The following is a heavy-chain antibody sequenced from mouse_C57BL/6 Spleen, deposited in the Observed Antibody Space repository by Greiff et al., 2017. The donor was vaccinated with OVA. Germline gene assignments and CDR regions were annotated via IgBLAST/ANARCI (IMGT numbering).Heavy chain of an antibody. CDR1: GYTFTDYN. CDR2: INPNNGGT. J-gene: IGHJ2*01. Sequence: EVKLQESGPELVKPGASVKMSCKASGYTFTDYNMHWVKQSHGKSLEWIGYINPNNGGTSYNQKFKGKATLTVNMSSSTAYMELRSLTSEDAAVYYCARQLTGTGDYWGQGTTLTVSS. V-gene: IGHV1-22*01. D-gene: IGHD4-1*01. CDR3: ARQLTGTGDY.